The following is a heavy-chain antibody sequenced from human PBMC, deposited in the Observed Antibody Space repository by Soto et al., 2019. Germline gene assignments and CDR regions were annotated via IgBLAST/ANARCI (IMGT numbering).Heavy chain of an antibody. CDR1: GYTFTSYY. Sequence: QVQLVQSGAEVKKPGASVKVSCKASGYTFTSYYMHWVRQAPGQGLEWMGIINPSGGSTSYAQKFQGRVTMTRDTATRTVYMELSSLRSEDTAVYYCARVAAAGTGSRYFDYWGQGTLVTVSS. V-gene: IGHV1-46*01. CDR2: INPSGGST. D-gene: IGHD6-13*01. CDR3: ARVAAAGTGSRYFDY. J-gene: IGHJ4*02.